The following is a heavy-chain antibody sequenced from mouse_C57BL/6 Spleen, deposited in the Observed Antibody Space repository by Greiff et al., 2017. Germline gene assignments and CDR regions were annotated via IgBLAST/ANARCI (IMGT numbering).Heavy chain of an antibody. V-gene: IGHV3-6*01. CDR2: ISYDGSN. J-gene: IGHJ2*01. Sequence: EVQLQESGPGLVKPSQSLSLTCSVTGYSITSGYYWNWIRQFPGNKLEWMGYISYDGSNNYNPSLKNRISITRDTSKNQFFLKLNSVTTEDTATYYCASLDYYGSSFDYWGQGTTLTVSS. D-gene: IGHD1-1*01. CDR3: ASLDYYGSSFDY. CDR1: GYSITSGYY.